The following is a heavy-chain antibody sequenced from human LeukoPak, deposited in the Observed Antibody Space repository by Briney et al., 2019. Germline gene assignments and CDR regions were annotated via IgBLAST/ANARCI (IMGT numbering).Heavy chain of an antibody. D-gene: IGHD1-26*01. V-gene: IGHV3-48*03. CDR3: ARDYFGSPSALDY. CDR2: ISSSGSTR. J-gene: IGHJ4*02. CDR1: GFIFSSYE. Sequence: GGSLRLSCAASGFIFSSYEMNWVRQAPGKGLEWVSYISSSGSTRYYADSVKGRFTISRDNAKNSLYLQMNSLRAEDTALYYCARDYFGSPSALDYWGQGTLVTVSS.